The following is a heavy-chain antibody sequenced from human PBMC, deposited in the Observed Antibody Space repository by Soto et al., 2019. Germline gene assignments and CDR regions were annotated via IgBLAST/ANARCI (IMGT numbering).Heavy chain of an antibody. CDR2: IYTSGST. CDR3: ARGLYCSSTSCYLLDV. Sequence: SETLSLTCTVSGGSISSYYGSWIRQPAGKGLEWIGRIYTSGSTIYNPSLKSRVTMSVDTSKNQFSLKLSSVTAADTAVYYCARGLYCSSTSCYLLDVWGQGTTVTVSS. D-gene: IGHD2-2*01. CDR1: GGSISSYY. V-gene: IGHV4-4*07. J-gene: IGHJ6*02.